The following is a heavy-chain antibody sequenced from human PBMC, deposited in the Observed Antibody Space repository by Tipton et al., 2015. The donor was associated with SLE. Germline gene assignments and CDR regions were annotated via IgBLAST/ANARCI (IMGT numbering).Heavy chain of an antibody. D-gene: IGHD3-22*01. J-gene: IGHJ4*02. CDR2: IYHSGST. CDR1: DDSIYSDDYS. V-gene: IGHV4-30-2*01. Sequence: TLSLTCAVSDDSIYSDDYSWTWIRQPPGKGLEWVGYIYHSGSTYYNPSLESRVTMSVDRSQNQFSLNLNSVTAADTAVYYCARALTTVIQGIIAFDSWAQGTLVIVSS. CDR3: ARALTTVIQGIIAFDS.